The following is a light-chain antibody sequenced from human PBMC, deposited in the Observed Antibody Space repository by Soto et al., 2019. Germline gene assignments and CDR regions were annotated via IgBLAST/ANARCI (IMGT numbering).Light chain of an antibody. CDR2: TTN. Sequence: QSVLTQPPSASGTPGQRVTISCSGSSSNIGSNTVTWYQQLPGTAPKLLIYTTNQRPSGVPDLFSDSKSGTSASMAISGLQSEDEAYYYWAALDDNLNALVFGGGTKLTVL. J-gene: IGLJ2*01. V-gene: IGLV1-44*01. CDR1: SSNIGSNT. CDR3: AALDDNLNALV.